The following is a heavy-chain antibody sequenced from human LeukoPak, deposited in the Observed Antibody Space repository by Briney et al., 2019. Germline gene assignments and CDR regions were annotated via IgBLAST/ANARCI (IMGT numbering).Heavy chain of an antibody. J-gene: IGHJ4*02. CDR1: GFTFSSYG. Sequence: GVLRLSCAASGFTFSSYGMHWVRQAPGKGLEWVAVISYDGSNKYYADSVKGRFTISRDNSKNTLYLQMNSLRAEDTAVYYCAKAGIVGATTYFDYRGQGTLVTVSS. CDR3: AKAGIVGATTYFDY. V-gene: IGHV3-30*18. D-gene: IGHD1-26*01. CDR2: ISYDGSNK.